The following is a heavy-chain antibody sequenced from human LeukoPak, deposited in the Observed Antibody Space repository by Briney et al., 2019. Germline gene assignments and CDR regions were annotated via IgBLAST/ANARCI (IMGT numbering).Heavy chain of an antibody. CDR2: LGGVADDS. V-gene: IGHV3-23*01. J-gene: IGHJ3*02. Sequence: GGSLRLSCAAPGFTFKNYAMSGVRQAPGGGREGVSNLGGVADDSYYADSVKGRFTISRDISRETVYLQMDRLRGDDTAVYYCTKALNWGSTFEAFDIWGQRTVVTVSS. D-gene: IGHD7-27*01. CDR3: TKALNWGSTFEAFDI. CDR1: GFTFKNYA.